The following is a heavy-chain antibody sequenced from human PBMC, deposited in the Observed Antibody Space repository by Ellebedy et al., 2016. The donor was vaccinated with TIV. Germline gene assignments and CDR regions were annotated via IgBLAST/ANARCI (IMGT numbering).Heavy chain of an antibody. CDR3: ARAGKDYYGLEGGDWFDP. V-gene: IGHV4-59*01. J-gene: IGHJ5*02. Sequence: MPSETLSLTCTASGGSIISYFWSWIRQPPGKGLEWIGYIFYSGGTNYNSSLKSRVTISVDTSKTQFFLKLSSVTAADAAVYYCARAGKDYYGLEGGDWFDPWGQGTLVIVSS. D-gene: IGHD3-10*01. CDR2: IFYSGGT. CDR1: GGSIISYF.